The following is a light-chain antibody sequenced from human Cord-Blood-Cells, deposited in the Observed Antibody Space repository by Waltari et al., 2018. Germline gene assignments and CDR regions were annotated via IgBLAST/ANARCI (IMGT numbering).Light chain of an antibody. CDR1: QNISSY. V-gene: IGKV1-39*01. Sequence: DIQMTQSPSSLSASVGDRVTITCRASQNISSYLNWYQQKPGKAPKLLIYAASSLQSGVPSRFSGSGSVTDFTLTISSLQPEDFATYYCQQSYSTPFTFGPGTKVDIK. CDR2: AAS. CDR3: QQSYSTPFT. J-gene: IGKJ3*01.